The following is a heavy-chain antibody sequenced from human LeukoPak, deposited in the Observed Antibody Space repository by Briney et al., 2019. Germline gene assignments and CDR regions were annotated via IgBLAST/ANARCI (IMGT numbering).Heavy chain of an antibody. CDR2: IVVGSGNT. CDR3: AADLPGGAMFDP. V-gene: IGHV1-58*02. J-gene: IGHJ5*02. CDR1: GFTFSSST. D-gene: IGHD3-16*01. Sequence: SVKVSCKASGFTFSSSTIQWVRQARGQRLEWMGWIVVGSGNTNYAQNFQERVTITRDMSTSTAYMEVSSLRSEDTAVHYCAADLPGGAMFDPWGQGTLVTVSS.